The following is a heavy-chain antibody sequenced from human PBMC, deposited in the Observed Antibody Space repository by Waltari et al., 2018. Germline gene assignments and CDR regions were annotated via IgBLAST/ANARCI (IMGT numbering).Heavy chain of an antibody. CDR2: INVDGGYI. V-gene: IGHV3-74*01. Sequence: EVHLAESGGGVVQPGGSLRIPCTGSGFRSGFYCLHWVGQAPGKGLEWVARINVDGGYISYGDSVKGRFTISRDNAKNTVFLQLNSLRADDTAVYFCARKAGSGYPYGPFYYDNWGQGTLVTVSS. J-gene: IGHJ4*02. CDR3: ARKAGSGYPYGPFYYDN. D-gene: IGHD5-12*01. CDR1: GFRSGFYC.